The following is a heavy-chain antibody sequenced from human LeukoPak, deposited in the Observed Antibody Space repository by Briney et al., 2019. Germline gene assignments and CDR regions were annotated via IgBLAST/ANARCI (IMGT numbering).Heavy chain of an antibody. V-gene: IGHV3-69-1*02. CDR3: AREADYSNTWAPFDY. Sequence: PGGSLRLSCAASGFTFSTYNLNWVCQAPGKGLEWISYISSSRTIYYADSVKGRFTISRDNAKNSLYLQMNSLGADDTAVYYCAREADYSNTWAPFDYWGQGALVTVSS. CDR1: GFTFSTYN. D-gene: IGHD6-13*01. J-gene: IGHJ4*02. CDR2: ISSSRTI.